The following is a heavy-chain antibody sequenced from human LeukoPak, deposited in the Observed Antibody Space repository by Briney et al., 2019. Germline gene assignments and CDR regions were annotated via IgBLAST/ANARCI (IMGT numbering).Heavy chain of an antibody. CDR1: GFSLSTSGVG. CDR2: IYWDDDK. Sequence: GSGPTLVKPTQTLTLTCTFSGFSLSTSGVGVGWIRQPPGKALEWLALIYWDDDKRYSPSLKSRLTITKDTSKNQVVLTMANMDPVDTATYYCAHRLNAEGEYGSGFDPWGQGTLVTVSS. CDR3: AHRLNAEGEYGSGFDP. V-gene: IGHV2-5*02. J-gene: IGHJ5*02. D-gene: IGHD3-10*01.